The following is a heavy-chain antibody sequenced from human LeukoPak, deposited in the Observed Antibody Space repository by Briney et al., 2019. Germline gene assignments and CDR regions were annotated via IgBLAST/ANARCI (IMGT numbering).Heavy chain of an antibody. V-gene: IGHV1-69*01. CDR2: IIPMFGTA. J-gene: IGHJ5*02. CDR1: GGTFSSYA. CDR3: ARAGCSGGSCYWYNWFDP. D-gene: IGHD2-15*01. Sequence: ASVKVSCKASGGTFSSYAISWVRQAPGQGLEWMGGIIPMFGTANYAQKFQGRVTITADESTSTAYMELSSLRSEDTAVYYCARAGCSGGSCYWYNWFDPWGQGTLVTVSS.